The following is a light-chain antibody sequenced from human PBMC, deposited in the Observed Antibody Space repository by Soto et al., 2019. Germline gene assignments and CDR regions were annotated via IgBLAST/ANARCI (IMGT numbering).Light chain of an antibody. CDR2: GAS. CDR3: QQYNAWPLT. CDR1: QSVNSN. Sequence: EKVMTQSPAALSVSPGERATLSCRASQSVNSNLAWYQQKAGQAPRLLLYGASTRATGIPARFSGSASGTEFTLTISSLQSEDSAVYYCQQYNAWPLTLGGGTKVEIK. V-gene: IGKV3-15*01. J-gene: IGKJ4*01.